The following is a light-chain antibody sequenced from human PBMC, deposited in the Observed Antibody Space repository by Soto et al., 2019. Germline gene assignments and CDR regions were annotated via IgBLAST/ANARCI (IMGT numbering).Light chain of an antibody. CDR1: TGAVTSGYY. J-gene: IGLJ2*01. CDR3: LLYYGGAVV. Sequence: QAVVTQEPSLTVSPGGTVTLTCASSTGAVTSGYYPNWFQQKPGQAPRALIYSTSNQHSWTLARFSGSLLGGKAALTLAGVQPEDEAEYYCLLYYGGAVVFGGGTKLTVL. V-gene: IGLV7-43*01. CDR2: STS.